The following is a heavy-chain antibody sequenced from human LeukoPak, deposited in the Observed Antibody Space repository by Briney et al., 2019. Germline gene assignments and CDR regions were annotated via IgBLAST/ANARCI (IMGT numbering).Heavy chain of an antibody. CDR2: IYPDDSRT. J-gene: IGHJ4*02. D-gene: IGHD3-10*01. Sequence: GESLKISCKGSGYRFPKSWIGWVRQMPGKGLEWMGIIYPDDSRTKYSPSFQGQVTMSVDKSISTAYLQWNSLKASDTAMYYCARPNYGSADYWGQGTLLTVSS. V-gene: IGHV5-51*01. CDR1: GYRFPKSW. CDR3: ARPNYGSADY.